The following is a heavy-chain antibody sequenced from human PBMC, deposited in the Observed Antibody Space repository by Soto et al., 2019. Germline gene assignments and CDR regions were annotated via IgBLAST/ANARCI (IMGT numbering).Heavy chain of an antibody. D-gene: IGHD3-22*01. V-gene: IGHV4-39*01. CDR2: IHYSGIT. Sequence: QLQLQESGPGLVKPSETLSLACSVSGASVSGSAYYWGWIRQPPGKGLKWVGSIHYSGITHYNPSLKSRATISVDTSQNQFSLKLSSVTAADTAVYYCARRAHGYPTNWFDPWGQGTLVIVSS. CDR1: GASVSGSAYY. CDR3: ARRAHGYPTNWFDP. J-gene: IGHJ5*02.